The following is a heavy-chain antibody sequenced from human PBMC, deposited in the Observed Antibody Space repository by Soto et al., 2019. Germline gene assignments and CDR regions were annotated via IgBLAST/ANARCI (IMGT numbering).Heavy chain of an antibody. CDR3: ARSHGSSTSLEIYYYYYYGMDV. Sequence: QVQLVQSGAEVKKPGTSVKVSCKASGGTFGNYAISWVRQAPGQGLEWMGGIIPIPGTANYAQKFQGRVTIAADESTSTAYMELSSLRSEDTAVYYCARSHGSSTSLEIYYYYYYGMDVWGQGTTVTVSS. D-gene: IGHD2-2*01. V-gene: IGHV1-69*01. CDR1: GGTFGNYA. J-gene: IGHJ6*02. CDR2: IIPIPGTA.